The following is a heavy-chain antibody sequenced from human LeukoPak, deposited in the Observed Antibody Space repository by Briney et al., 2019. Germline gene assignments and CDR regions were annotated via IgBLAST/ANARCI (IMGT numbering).Heavy chain of an antibody. V-gene: IGHV4-34*01. CDR2: INHSGST. D-gene: IGHD3-22*01. Sequence: SETLSLTCAGYGGSFSGYYWSWIRQPPGKGLEWIGEINHSGSTNYNPSLKSRVTISVDTSKKQFSLKLSSVTAADTAVYYCARHYYDSSGYYPLYFDYWGQGTLVTVSS. CDR1: GGSFSGYY. J-gene: IGHJ4*02. CDR3: ARHYYDSSGYYPLYFDY.